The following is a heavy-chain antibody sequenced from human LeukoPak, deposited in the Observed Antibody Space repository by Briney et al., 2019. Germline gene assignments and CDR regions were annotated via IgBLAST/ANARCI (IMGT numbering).Heavy chain of an antibody. J-gene: IGHJ4*02. Sequence: SETLSLTCTVSGGSISSGDYYWSWIRQPPGKGLEWIGYIYYSGSTNYNPSLKSRVTISVDTSKNQFSLKLSSVTAADTAVYYCATTVSEARPYYFDYWGQGTLVTVSS. V-gene: IGHV4-61*08. CDR2: IYYSGST. CDR1: GGSISSGDYY. D-gene: IGHD6-6*01. CDR3: ATTVSEARPYYFDY.